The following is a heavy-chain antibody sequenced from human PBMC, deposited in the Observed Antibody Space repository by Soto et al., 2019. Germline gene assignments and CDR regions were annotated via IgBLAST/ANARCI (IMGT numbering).Heavy chain of an antibody. D-gene: IGHD3-10*01. CDR3: ARDNHYYGSGSYDYYFDY. CDR2: IYYSGST. Sequence: QVQLQESGPGLVKPSQTLSLTCTVSGGSISSGGYYWRWIRQHPGKGLEWIGYIYYSGSTYYNPSLESRVTLSVDTSKNQFFLKLSAVTAADTALYYWARDNHYYGSGSYDYYFDYWGQGTLVSVSS. CDR1: GGSISSGGYY. J-gene: IGHJ4*02. V-gene: IGHV4-31*03.